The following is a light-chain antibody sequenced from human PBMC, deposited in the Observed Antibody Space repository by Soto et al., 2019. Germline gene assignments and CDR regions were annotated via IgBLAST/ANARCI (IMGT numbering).Light chain of an antibody. CDR2: GNN. J-gene: IGLJ2*01. CDR3: QSYDSSLTAWV. V-gene: IGLV1-40*01. CDR1: SSNIGARYD. Sequence: QSALTQPPSVSGAPGQRVTISCTGSSSNIGARYDVHWYQHLPGTAPKLLIDGNNNRPSGVPDRFSGSKSGTSASLAITGLQADDEADYYCQSYDSSLTAWVFGGGTKLTVL.